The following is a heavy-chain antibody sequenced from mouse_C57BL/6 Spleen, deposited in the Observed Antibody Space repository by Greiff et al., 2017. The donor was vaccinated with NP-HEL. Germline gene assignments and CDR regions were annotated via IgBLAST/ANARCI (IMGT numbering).Heavy chain of an antibody. Sequence: EVKLMESGGGLVQPGGSLKLSCAASGFTFSDYGMAWVRQAPRKGPEWVAFISNLAYSIYYADTVTGRFTISRENAKNTLYLEMSSLRSEDTAMYYCARLMVTGYAMDYWGQGTSVTVSS. CDR3: ARLMVTGYAMDY. CDR1: GFTFSDYG. J-gene: IGHJ4*01. CDR2: ISNLAYSI. D-gene: IGHD2-2*01. V-gene: IGHV5-15*01.